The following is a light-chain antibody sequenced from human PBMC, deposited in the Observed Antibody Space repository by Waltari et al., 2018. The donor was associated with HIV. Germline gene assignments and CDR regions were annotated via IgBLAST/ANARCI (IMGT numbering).Light chain of an antibody. CDR3: CTYGGSSTHVL. Sequence: QSALAQPASVSGSPGQAITISCTGASSDFVSWYQQYPGNAPKVMLYEVNKRPSGVSSRFSGSKSGNTASLTISGLQAEDEADYYCCTYGGSSTHVLFGGWTKLTVL. V-gene: IGLV2-23*02. J-gene: IGLJ2*01. CDR1: SSDF. CDR2: EVN.